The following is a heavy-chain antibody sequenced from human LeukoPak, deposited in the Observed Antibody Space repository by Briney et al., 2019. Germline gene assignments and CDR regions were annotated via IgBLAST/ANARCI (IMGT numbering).Heavy chain of an antibody. CDR1: GFTFSNYG. V-gene: IGHV3-30*02. CDR3: AKAPRIAVASVLDY. Sequence: GGSLRLSCTASGFTFSNYGMHWVRQAPGKGLEWVAFIRYDGFYKYYADSVKGRFTISRDNSRNTLYLEMNSLTAEDTAVYYCAKAPRIAVASVLDYWGQGTLVSVCS. J-gene: IGHJ4*02. CDR2: IRYDGFYK. D-gene: IGHD1-26*01.